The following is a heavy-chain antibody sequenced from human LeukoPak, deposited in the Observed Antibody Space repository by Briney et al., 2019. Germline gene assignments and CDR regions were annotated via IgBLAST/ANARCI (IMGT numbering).Heavy chain of an antibody. CDR2: IYTSGST. Sequence: SETLSLTCTVSGGSISSGSYYWSWIRQPAGKGLEWIGRIYTSGSTNYNPSLKSRVTISVDTSKNQFSLKLSSVTAADTAVYYCARVVAEGGSYETHYFDYWGQGTLVTVSS. J-gene: IGHJ4*02. CDR1: GGSISSGSYY. CDR3: ARVVAEGGSYETHYFDY. D-gene: IGHD1-26*01. V-gene: IGHV4-61*02.